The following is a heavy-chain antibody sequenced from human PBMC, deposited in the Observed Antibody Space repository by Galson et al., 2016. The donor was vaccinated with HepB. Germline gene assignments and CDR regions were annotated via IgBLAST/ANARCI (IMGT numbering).Heavy chain of an antibody. CDR1: GGSISSSF. V-gene: IGHV4-59*12. CDR2: ISYDGRT. D-gene: IGHD2-8*02. Sequence: TLSLTCTVSGGSISSSFWTWIRQPPGKPLERIGYISYDGRTNYNPSLNSRVTISADTSNNQFSLRLTSMTAADTAVYYCASRPGGASVYYGVFDYWGQGALVTVSS. J-gene: IGHJ4*02. CDR3: ASRPGGASVYYGVFDY.